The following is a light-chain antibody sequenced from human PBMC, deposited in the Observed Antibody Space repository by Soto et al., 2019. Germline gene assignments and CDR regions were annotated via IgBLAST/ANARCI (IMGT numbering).Light chain of an antibody. CDR1: QGISSY. CDR2: AAS. V-gene: IGKV1-9*01. Sequence: DIQLTQSPSFLSASVGDRVTITCRASQGISSYLAWYQKKPGKAPKLLMYAASSLESGVPSRFSGSGSGTEFTLTISSLQPEDFATYDCQQLNSYPLTVGGGTKVDIK. CDR3: QQLNSYPLT. J-gene: IGKJ4*01.